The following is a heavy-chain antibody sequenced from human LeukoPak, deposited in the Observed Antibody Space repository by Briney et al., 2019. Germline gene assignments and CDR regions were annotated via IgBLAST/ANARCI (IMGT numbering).Heavy chain of an antibody. J-gene: IGHJ4*02. CDR2: INAGNGDT. CDR3: ARGLWSAHRREYYFDS. D-gene: IGHD3-3*01. V-gene: IGHV1-3*01. Sequence: ASVKVSCKASGYTFTNYAVNWLRQAPGQRLEWMGWINAGNGDTKFSQNYQARVTITRDASASTAYMELSSLTSEDTAVYFCARGLWSAHRREYYFDSWGQGTLVTVSS. CDR1: GYTFTNYA.